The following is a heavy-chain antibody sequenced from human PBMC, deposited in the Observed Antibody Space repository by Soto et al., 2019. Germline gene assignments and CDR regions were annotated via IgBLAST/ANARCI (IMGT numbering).Heavy chain of an antibody. CDR3: ARRELRYFDWFLDY. CDR1: GFTFSSYS. Sequence: GGSLRLSCAASGFTFSSYSMNWVRQAPGKGLEWVSSISSSSSYIYYADSVKGRFTISRDNAKNSLYLQMNSLRAEDTAVYYCARRELRYFDWFLDYWGQGTLVTVSS. D-gene: IGHD3-9*01. CDR2: ISSSSSYI. V-gene: IGHV3-21*01. J-gene: IGHJ4*02.